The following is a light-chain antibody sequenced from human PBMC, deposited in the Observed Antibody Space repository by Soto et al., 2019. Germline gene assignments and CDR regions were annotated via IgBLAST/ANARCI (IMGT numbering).Light chain of an antibody. V-gene: IGLV2-14*01. CDR2: DVS. CDR1: RTDIGDYNY. CDR3: SSYSGSGTLYV. Sequence: QSALTQPASVSGSPGQSITISCTGTRTDIGDYNYVSWYHHHPGKAPRLMIYDVSNRPSGVSNRFSGSKSGNTASLTISGLQAEDEGDYDCSSYSGSGTLYVFGSGTKLTVL. J-gene: IGLJ1*01.